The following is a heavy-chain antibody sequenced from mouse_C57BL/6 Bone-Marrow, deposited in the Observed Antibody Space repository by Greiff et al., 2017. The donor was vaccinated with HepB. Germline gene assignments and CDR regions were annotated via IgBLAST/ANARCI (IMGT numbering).Heavy chain of an antibody. CDR3: ARYGYDGYYWFAY. V-gene: IGHV7-3*01. CDR1: GFTFTDYY. CDR2: IRNKANGYTT. J-gene: IGHJ3*01. D-gene: IGHD2-3*01. Sequence: EVKLVESGGGLVQPGGSLSLSCAASGFTFTDYYMSWVRQPPGKALEWLGFIRNKANGYTTEYSASVKGRFTITRDNTQNILYLQMNALRAEYSATYCCARYGYDGYYWFAYWGQGTLVTVSA.